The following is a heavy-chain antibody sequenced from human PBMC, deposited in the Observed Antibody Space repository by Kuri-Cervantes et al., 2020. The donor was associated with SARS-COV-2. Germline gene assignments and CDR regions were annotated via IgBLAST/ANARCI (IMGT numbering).Heavy chain of an antibody. CDR2: ITGGDEST. Sequence: GESLKISCAASGFTFTTYASTWVRQAPGERLEWVSAITGGDESTFYADSVKGRFTIYRDNSKNTLYLQMNSLRVEDSALYFCAKSPPDSITNYLYYFDLWGQGTLVTVSS. J-gene: IGHJ4*02. D-gene: IGHD1-7*01. V-gene: IGHV3-23*01. CDR3: AKSPPDSITNYLYYFDL. CDR1: GFTFTTYA.